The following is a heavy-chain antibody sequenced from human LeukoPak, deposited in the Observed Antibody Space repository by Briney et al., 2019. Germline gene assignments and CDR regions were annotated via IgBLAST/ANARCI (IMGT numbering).Heavy chain of an antibody. CDR3: ARGYYGDYTGPYYYYYGMDV. CDR2: INPSGGST. Sequence: ASVKVSCKASGYTFTSYYMHWVRQAPGQGLEWMGIINPSGGSTSYAQKFQGRVTMTRDTSTSTVYMELSSLRSEDTAVCYCARGYYGDYTGPYYYYYGMDVWGQGTTVTVSS. J-gene: IGHJ6*02. D-gene: IGHD4-17*01. CDR1: GYTFTSYY. V-gene: IGHV1-46*01.